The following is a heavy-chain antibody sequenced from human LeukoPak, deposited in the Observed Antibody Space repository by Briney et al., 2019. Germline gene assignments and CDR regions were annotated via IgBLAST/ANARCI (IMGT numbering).Heavy chain of an antibody. V-gene: IGHV7-4-1*02. J-gene: IGHJ3*02. D-gene: IGHD3-22*01. CDR1: GYTFTSYA. CDR2: INPNTGNP. Sequence: GASVKVSCKASGYTFTSYAMNWVRQAPGQGLEWMGWINPNTGNPTYAQGFTGRFVFSLDTSVSTAYPQISSLKAEDTAVYYCARPAAPAFGHYYDISGWALDIWGQGTMVTVSS. CDR3: ARPAAPAFGHYYDISGWALDI.